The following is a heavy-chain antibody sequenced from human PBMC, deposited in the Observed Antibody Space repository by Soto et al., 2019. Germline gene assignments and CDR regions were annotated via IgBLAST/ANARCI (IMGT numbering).Heavy chain of an antibody. V-gene: IGHV3-30*04. CDR1: GFSLSTNT. CDR3: ARVATAMTYNF. J-gene: IGHJ4*02. D-gene: IGHD3-16*01. CDR2: ISNDGRRK. Sequence: GGSLRLSCAASGFSLSTNTMHWVRQVPGKGLEWVASISNDGRRKYYADFVKGRFTISRDTANNILYLEMNSLRAEDTSLYYCARVATAMTYNFWGQGTQVTVSS.